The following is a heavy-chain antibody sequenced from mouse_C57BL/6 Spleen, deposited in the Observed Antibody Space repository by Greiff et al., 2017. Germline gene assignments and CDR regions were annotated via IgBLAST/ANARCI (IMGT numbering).Heavy chain of an antibody. CDR1: GYTFTSYW. D-gene: IGHD1-1*01. Sequence: QVQLQQPGAELVRPGTSVKLSCKASGYTFTSYWMHWVKQRPGQGLEWIGVIDPSDSYTNYNQKFKGKAKLTVDTSSSTAYMQLSSLTSEDSAVYYCATYYGSSYYAMDYWGQGTSVTVSS. J-gene: IGHJ4*01. CDR3: ATYYGSSYYAMDY. CDR2: IDPSDSYT. V-gene: IGHV1-59*01.